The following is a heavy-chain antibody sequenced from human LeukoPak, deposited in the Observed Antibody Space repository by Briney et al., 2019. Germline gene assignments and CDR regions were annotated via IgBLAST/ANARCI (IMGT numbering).Heavy chain of an antibody. J-gene: IGHJ4*02. CDR1: GYTFVGHW. D-gene: IGHD1-26*01. Sequence: GESLKISRKASGYTFVGHWIGWVRQVPGEGLEWMAVIYPGDSTTRYSPSLQSQVTISADKFLNTVYLQWNSLKASDTATYYCARSNSGSYFHLDYWGQGTPVTVSS. CDR3: ARSNSGSYFHLDY. V-gene: IGHV5-51*01. CDR2: IYPGDSTT.